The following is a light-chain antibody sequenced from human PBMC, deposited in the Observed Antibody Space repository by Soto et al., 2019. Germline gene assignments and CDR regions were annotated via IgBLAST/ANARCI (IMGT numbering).Light chain of an antibody. Sequence: DIVMTQSPDSLAVSLGERATINCKSSQSVLYSSNNKNCLAWYQQKPGQPPKLLIYWASTRESGVPDRFSGSGSGTDVTLTISSLQAEDVAVYYCQQYYSNPPTFGQGTKVEIK. CDR3: QQYYSNPPT. J-gene: IGKJ1*01. CDR2: WAS. V-gene: IGKV4-1*01. CDR1: QSVLYSSNNKNC.